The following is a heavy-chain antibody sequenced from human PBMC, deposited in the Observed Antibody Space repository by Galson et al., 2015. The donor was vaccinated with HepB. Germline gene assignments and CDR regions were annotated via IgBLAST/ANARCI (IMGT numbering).Heavy chain of an antibody. CDR2: ISYTGSYT. J-gene: IGHJ2*01. CDR3: VRPRGAGAGDYQNWYFDL. V-gene: IGHV3-30-3*01. Sequence: SLRLSCAASGFTFSNYPIHWVRQAPGKGLEWVAVISYTGSYTGYADFGRGRFTISRDNSKNALYLQMNSLRVDDTALYYCVRPRGAGAGDYQNWYFDLWGRGTLVTVSS. D-gene: IGHD4-17*01. CDR1: GFTFSNYP.